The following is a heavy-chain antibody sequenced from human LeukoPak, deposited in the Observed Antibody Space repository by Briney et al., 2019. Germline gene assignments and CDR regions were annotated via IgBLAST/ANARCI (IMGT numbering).Heavy chain of an antibody. D-gene: IGHD1-26*01. Sequence: GGSLRLSCAASGFTFSSYGMHWVRQAPGKGLEWVAVIWYDGSNKYYADSVKGRFTISRDNSKNTLYLQMNSLRAEDTAVYYCATSGSYYWFEYWGQGTLVTVSS. CDR2: IWYDGSNK. J-gene: IGHJ4*02. CDR3: ATSGSYYWFEY. CDR1: GFTFSSYG. V-gene: IGHV3-33*01.